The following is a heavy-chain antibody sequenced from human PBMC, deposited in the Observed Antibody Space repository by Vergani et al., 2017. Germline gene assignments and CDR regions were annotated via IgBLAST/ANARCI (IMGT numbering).Heavy chain of an antibody. V-gene: IGHV3-30-3*01. Sequence: QVQLVESGGGVVQPGRSLRLSCAASGFTFSSYAMHWVRQAPGKGLEWVAVISYDGSNKYYADSVKGRFTIPRDNSKNTLYLQMNSLRAEDTAVYYCARVRNYYDSSGYEGEEYWGQGTLVTVSS. D-gene: IGHD3-22*01. CDR2: ISYDGSNK. CDR3: ARVRNYYDSSGYEGEEY. CDR1: GFTFSSYA. J-gene: IGHJ4*02.